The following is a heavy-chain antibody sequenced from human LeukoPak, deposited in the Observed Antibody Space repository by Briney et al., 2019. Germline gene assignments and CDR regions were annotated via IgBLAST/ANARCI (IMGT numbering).Heavy chain of an antibody. CDR2: IKTDGSEK. CDR1: GFTFSNYW. D-gene: IGHD3-22*01. Sequence: PGGSLRLSCEGSGFTFSNYWMGWVSQAPGKGLQWVANIKTDGSEKYYVDSVKGRFTISRDNAKNSLYLQMNSLRAEDTAVYYCATYSSLNRREFQYWGQGTLLTVSS. J-gene: IGHJ1*01. V-gene: IGHV3-7*01. CDR3: ATYSSLNRREFQY.